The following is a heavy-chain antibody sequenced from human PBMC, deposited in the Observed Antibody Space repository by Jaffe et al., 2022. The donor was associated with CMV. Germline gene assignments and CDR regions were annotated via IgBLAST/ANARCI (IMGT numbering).Heavy chain of an antibody. J-gene: IGHJ4*02. Sequence: EVQLVESGGGLVQPGGSLRLSCAASGFTFSSYEMNWVRQAPGKGLEWVSYISSSGSTIYYADSVKGRFTISRDNAKNSLYLQMNSLRAEDTAVYYCARESRDYGVDYWGQGTLVTVSS. CDR1: GFTFSSYE. CDR2: ISSSGSTI. CDR3: ARESRDYGVDY. V-gene: IGHV3-48*03. D-gene: IGHD4-17*01.